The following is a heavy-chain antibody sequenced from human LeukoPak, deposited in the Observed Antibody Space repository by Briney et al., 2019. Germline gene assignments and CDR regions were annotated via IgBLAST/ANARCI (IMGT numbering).Heavy chain of an antibody. CDR3: ARAWRKYYFDY. D-gene: IGHD3-3*01. V-gene: IGHV3-23*01. Sequence: PGGSLRLSCAASGFTFSSYGMHWVRQAPGKGLEWVSAISGSGGSTYYADSVKGRFTISRDNSKNTLYLQMNSLRAEDTAVYYCARAWRKYYFDYWGQGTLVTVSS. CDR1: GFTFSSYG. CDR2: ISGSGGST. J-gene: IGHJ4*02.